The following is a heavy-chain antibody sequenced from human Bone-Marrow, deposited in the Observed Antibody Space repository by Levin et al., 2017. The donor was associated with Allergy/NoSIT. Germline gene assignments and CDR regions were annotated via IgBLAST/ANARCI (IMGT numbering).Heavy chain of an antibody. CDR2: ILYDSSNK. CDR1: GFTFSSYG. J-gene: IGHJ4*02. CDR3: ARDFGSGSYSVYYFDY. Sequence: PGGSLRLSCAASGFTFSSYGMHWVRQAPGKGLEWVAVILYDSSNKYYADSVKGRFTISRDNSRNTLYLQMNSLRAEDTAVYYCARDFGSGSYSVYYFDYWGQGTLVTVSS. D-gene: IGHD3-10*01. V-gene: IGHV3-30*03.